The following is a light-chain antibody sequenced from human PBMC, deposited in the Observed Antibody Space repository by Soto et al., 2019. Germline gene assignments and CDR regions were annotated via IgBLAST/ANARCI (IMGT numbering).Light chain of an antibody. CDR1: FSNVGNNY. CDR3: GAWDDSVTGPV. V-gene: IGLV1-47*02. J-gene: IGLJ3*02. CDR2: ADN. Sequence: QSVLTQPPSVSGTPGQTVTISCSGTFSNVGNNYLYWYQQLPGAAPRLLISADNQRPSGVPDRFSGSKSGSSASLAISELRSGDGGVYFGGAWDDSVTGPVFGGGTNPPVL.